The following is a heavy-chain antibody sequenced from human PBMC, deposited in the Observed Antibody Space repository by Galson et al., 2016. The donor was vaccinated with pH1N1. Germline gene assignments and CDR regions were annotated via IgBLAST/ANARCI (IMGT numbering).Heavy chain of an antibody. CDR1: GFSLSTSGMC. CDR2: IDWDDDK. Sequence: PALVKPTQTLTLICTFSGFSLSTSGMCVSWIRQPPGKALEWLALIDWDDDKYYSTSLKTRPTISKDTSKNQVVLTMTNMDPVDTATYYCARLDYGDYSGYFEYWGQGTLVTVSS. J-gene: IGHJ4*02. CDR3: ARLDYGDYSGYFEY. D-gene: IGHD4-17*01. V-gene: IGHV2-70*01.